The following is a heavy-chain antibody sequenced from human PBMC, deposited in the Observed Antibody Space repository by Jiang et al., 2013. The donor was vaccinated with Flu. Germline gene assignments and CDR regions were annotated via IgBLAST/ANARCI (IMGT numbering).Heavy chain of an antibody. J-gene: IGHJ6*02. V-gene: IGHV3-48*03. D-gene: IGHD6-19*01. CDR1: GFTFSSYE. CDR3: AQGVVAGTYGYYYYGMDV. CDR2: ISSSGSTI. Sequence: VQLVESGGGLVQPGGSLRLSCAASGFTFSSYEMNWVRQAPGKGLEWVSYISSSGSTIYYADSVKGRFTISRDNAKNSLYLQMNSLRAEDTAVYYCAQGVVAGTYGYYYYGMDVWGQGTTV.